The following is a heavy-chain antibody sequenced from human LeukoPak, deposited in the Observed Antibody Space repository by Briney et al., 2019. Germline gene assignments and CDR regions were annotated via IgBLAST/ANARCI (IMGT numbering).Heavy chain of an antibody. J-gene: IGHJ4*02. CDR3: ARHKEVGDYYYFDY. CDR2: INPSGGTT. CDR1: GYTFTSYY. D-gene: IGHD2/OR15-2a*01. V-gene: IGHV1-46*01. Sequence: GASVKVSCKASGYTFTSYYMHSVRQAPGPGLEWMGIINPSGGTTSYTQKFQGRVTMTRDTSTTTVYMELSSLRSQDTAVYYCARHKEVGDYYYFDYWGQGTLVTVSS.